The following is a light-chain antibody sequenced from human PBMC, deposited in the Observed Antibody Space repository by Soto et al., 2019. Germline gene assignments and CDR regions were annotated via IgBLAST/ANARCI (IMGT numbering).Light chain of an antibody. V-gene: IGLV1-40*01. CDR2: GNI. CDR1: SSNIGAGYE. CDR3: QSYDSTLSGVV. Sequence: QSVLPQPPSVSGAQGQRVTISCTGSSSNIGAGYEVHWYQQLPGTAPRLLIYGNIYRPSGVPDRFSGSKSGTSVSLAITGLQPEDEADYHCQSYDSTLSGVVFGGGTKLTVL. J-gene: IGLJ3*02.